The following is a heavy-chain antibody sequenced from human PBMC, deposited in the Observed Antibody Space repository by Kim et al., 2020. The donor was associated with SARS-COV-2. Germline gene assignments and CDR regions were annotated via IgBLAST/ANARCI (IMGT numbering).Heavy chain of an antibody. D-gene: IGHD3-10*01. V-gene: IGHV4-39*01. J-gene: IGHJ4*02. CDR2: IYYSGST. CDR3: ARSFLWFGELLPPSWVSFYFDY. Sequence: SETLSLTCTVSGGSISSSSYYWGWIRQPPGKGLEWIGSIYYSGSTYYNPSLKSRVTISVDTSKNQFSLKLSSVTAADTAVYYCARSFLWFGELLPPSWVSFYFDYWRQGTRVTVST. CDR1: GGSISSSSYY.